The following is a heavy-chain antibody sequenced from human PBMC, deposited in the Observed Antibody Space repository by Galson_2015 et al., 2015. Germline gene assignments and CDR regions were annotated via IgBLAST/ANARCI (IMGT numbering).Heavy chain of an antibody. Sequence: SVKVSCKASGYTFTNYAIHWVRQAPGQRLEWLGWINAGSGNTRYSQKFQGRVTITRDTSASTAYMELSSLSSEDTAVYYCAREGTSLPMDVWGKGTTVTVSS. V-gene: IGHV1-3*01. J-gene: IGHJ6*03. CDR2: INAGSGNT. CDR1: GYTFTNYA. CDR3: AREGTSLPMDV. D-gene: IGHD2-2*01.